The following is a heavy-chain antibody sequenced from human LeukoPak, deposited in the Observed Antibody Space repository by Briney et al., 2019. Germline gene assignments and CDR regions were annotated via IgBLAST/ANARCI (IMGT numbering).Heavy chain of an antibody. Sequence: ASGKVSCKVSGYTLTELSMDWVRQAPGKGLEWMGGFDPEDGGTIYAQKFQGRVTMTEDTSTDTAYMELSSLRSEDTAVYYCATSLGAFDIWGQGTMVTVSS. CDR3: ATSLGAFDI. CDR2: FDPEDGGT. J-gene: IGHJ3*02. V-gene: IGHV1-24*01. CDR1: GYTLTELS. D-gene: IGHD3-16*01.